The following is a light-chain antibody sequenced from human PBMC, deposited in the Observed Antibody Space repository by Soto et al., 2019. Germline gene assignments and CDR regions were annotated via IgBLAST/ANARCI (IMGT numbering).Light chain of an antibody. CDR1: QDISNY. J-gene: IGKJ4*02. CDR3: QQYDTLPLT. V-gene: IGKV1-33*01. Sequence: DIQMTQSPSSLSASVADRVTSTCQASQDISNYLKWYQQKPGKAHNLLIYDASNMETGVSSRFRGSESGTAFTFTITSLQPEDIATYYCQQYDTLPLTFGGGTKVEIK. CDR2: DAS.